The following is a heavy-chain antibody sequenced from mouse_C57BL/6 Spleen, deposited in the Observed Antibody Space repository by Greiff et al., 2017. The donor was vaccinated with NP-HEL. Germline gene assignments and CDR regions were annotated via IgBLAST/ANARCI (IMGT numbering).Heavy chain of an antibody. CDR2: ISSGSSTI. Sequence: EVQRVESGGGLVKPGGSLKLSCAASGFTFSDYGMHWVRQAPEKGLEWVAYISSGSSTIYYADTVKGRFTISRDNAKNTLFLQMTSLRSEDTAMYYCASQYGFYAMDYWGQGTSVTVSS. D-gene: IGHD2-10*02. J-gene: IGHJ4*01. V-gene: IGHV5-17*01. CDR1: GFTFSDYG. CDR3: ASQYGFYAMDY.